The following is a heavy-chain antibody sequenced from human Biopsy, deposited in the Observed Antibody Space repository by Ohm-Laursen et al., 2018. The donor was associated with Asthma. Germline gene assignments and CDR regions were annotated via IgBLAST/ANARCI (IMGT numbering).Heavy chain of an antibody. CDR2: ISYGGKT. CDR1: GGSMTPTSHY. Sequence: GTLSLTCTVSGGSMTPTSHYWDWIRQAPGKGLAWIGYISYGGKTSYNPSLKNRVTISRDTSKNQFSLRLTSVTAADTAVYFCARRITIFGVVQKDHGMDARGQGTTVIVSS. D-gene: IGHD3-3*01. J-gene: IGHJ6*02. CDR3: ARRITIFGVVQKDHGMDA. V-gene: IGHV4-39*01.